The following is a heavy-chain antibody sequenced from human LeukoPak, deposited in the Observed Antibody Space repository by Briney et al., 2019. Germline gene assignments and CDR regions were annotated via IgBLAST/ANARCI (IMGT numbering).Heavy chain of an antibody. D-gene: IGHD6-19*01. Sequence: SETLSLTCSVSGASIRSSGHSWGWIRQPPGKGLEWIGSIYYSGSTYYNPSLKSRVTISGDTSKNRFSLKLSSVTAADTAVYYCARLTGLAVAVAFDIWGQGTMVTVSS. V-gene: IGHV4-39*07. J-gene: IGHJ3*02. CDR3: ARLTGLAVAVAFDI. CDR1: GASIRSSGHS. CDR2: IYYSGST.